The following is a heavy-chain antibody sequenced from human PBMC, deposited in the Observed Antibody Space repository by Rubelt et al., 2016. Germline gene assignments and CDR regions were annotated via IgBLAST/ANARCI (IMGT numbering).Heavy chain of an antibody. CDR1: GFPFRGYW. CDR3: AGGHYYDGSGYSHLDY. CDR2: IRQVGVAN. Sequence: EVQLVESGGGLVQPGGSLRLSCAASGFPFRGYWLSGVRQTQGKGLRWVANIRQVGVANHYVASVTGRFTISRDNAKNSVYLQMNSLRAEDTAVYYGAGGHYYDGSGYSHLDYWGQGTLVTVSS. V-gene: IGHV3-7*04. D-gene: IGHD3-22*01. J-gene: IGHJ4*02.